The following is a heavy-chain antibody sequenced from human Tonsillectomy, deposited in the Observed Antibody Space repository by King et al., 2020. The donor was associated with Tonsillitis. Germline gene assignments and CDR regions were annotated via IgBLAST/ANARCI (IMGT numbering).Heavy chain of an antibody. CDR2: ISSSSTDI. CDR3: ARGDYYDTSGFADY. CDR1: GFTFSYYS. D-gene: IGHD3-22*01. V-gene: IGHV3-21*01. J-gene: IGHJ4*02. Sequence: VQLVESGGGLVKPGGSLRLSCAASGFTFSYYSMNWVRQAPGKGLEWVSSISSSSTDIYYADSVKGRFTISRDNAKNSLNLQMNSLRAEDTSVYYCARGDYYDTSGFADYWGQGTLVTVSS.